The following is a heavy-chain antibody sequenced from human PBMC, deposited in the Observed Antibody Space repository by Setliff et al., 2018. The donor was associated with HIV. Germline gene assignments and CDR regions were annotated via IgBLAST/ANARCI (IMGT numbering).Heavy chain of an antibody. Sequence: GESLKISCAASGFTFSRYAMTWVRQAPGKGLEGVSAISGSGTGSYYPDSVKGRCTISRDNSKNTLFLQMNSLRAEDTAVYYCAKDRRYYYGSGSYAAETWGQGTLVTVSS. D-gene: IGHD3-10*01. V-gene: IGHV3-23*01. CDR2: ISGSGTGS. CDR1: GFTFSRYA. CDR3: AKDRRYYYGSGSYAAET. J-gene: IGHJ5*02.